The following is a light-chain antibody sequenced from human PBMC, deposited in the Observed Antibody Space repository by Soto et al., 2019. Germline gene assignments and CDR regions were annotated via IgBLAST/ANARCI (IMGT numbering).Light chain of an antibody. J-gene: IGKJ5*01. Sequence: EIMLTQSPATLSLSPGGGATLSCRASQSVGTCLAWYQQKPGQSPRLLIYDASNRATGIPARFSGTGSGTDFTLTISSLEPEDSAVYYCQQCSSWPPITFGQGTRLEIK. CDR1: QSVGTC. CDR2: DAS. CDR3: QQCSSWPPIT. V-gene: IGKV3-11*01.